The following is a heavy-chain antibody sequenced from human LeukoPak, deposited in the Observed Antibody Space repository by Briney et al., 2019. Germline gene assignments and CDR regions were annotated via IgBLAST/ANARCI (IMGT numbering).Heavy chain of an antibody. D-gene: IGHD3-10*01. CDR1: GYSFTSYW. J-gene: IGHJ4*02. CDR2: IYPGDSDT. Sequence: TAGESLKISCKGSGYSFTSYWIGWVRQMPGKGLEWMGIIYPGDSDTRYSPSFQGQVTISADKSISTAYLQWSSLKASDTAMYYCARLPYYYGSGSYRGFNYWGQGTLVTVPS. CDR3: ARLPYYYGSGSYRGFNY. V-gene: IGHV5-51*01.